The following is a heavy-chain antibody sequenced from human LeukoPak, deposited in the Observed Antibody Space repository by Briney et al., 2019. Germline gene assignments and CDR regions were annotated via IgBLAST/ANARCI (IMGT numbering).Heavy chain of an antibody. V-gene: IGHV3-23*01. CDR2: ISSDGGDP. J-gene: IGHJ4*02. Sequence: GGSLRLSCAASGFTLRSQSLPWVRQAPGKGLEWVSSISSDGGDPYYADSVKGRFTIYRDNSKNTLYLQMNRLRGEDAAVAFCSKCSMSCRQQGLDYWGQGAQVTVSS. D-gene: IGHD6-13*01. CDR1: GFTLRSQS. CDR3: SKCSMSCRQQGLDY.